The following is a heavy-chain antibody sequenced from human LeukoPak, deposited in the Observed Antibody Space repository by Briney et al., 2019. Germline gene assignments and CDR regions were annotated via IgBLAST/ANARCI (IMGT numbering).Heavy chain of an antibody. Sequence: ASVKVSCKASGYNLNAYGITWVRQAPGQGLEWMGWIRGDNGDTNYAQKFKGRVTMTTDSSTSTVYMELKSLRSDDTAVFFCASVDVVNGYYFFDHWGQGTLVTVSS. CDR2: IRGDNGDT. D-gene: IGHD6-13*01. V-gene: IGHV1-18*01. J-gene: IGHJ4*02. CDR3: ASVDVVNGYYFFDH. CDR1: GYNLNAYG.